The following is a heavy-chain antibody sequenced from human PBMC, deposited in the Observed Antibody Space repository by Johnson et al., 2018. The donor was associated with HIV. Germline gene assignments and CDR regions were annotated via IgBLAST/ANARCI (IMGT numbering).Heavy chain of an antibody. D-gene: IGHD3-22*01. Sequence: VQLVESGGGLVQPGGSLRLSCAASGFTFSSYDMHWVRQATGKGLEWVSAIGTAGDTYYPGSVKGRFTISRENAKNSLYLQMNSLRAEDTAVYYCARTRKYTSGPPCAFDFWGQGTMVTVSS. CDR1: GFTFSSYD. J-gene: IGHJ3*01. V-gene: IGHV3-13*01. CDR3: ARTRKYTSGPPCAFDF. CDR2: IGTAGDT.